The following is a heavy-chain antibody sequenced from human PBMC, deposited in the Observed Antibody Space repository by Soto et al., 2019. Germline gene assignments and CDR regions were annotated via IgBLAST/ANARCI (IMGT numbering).Heavy chain of an antibody. CDR2: ISYDGNNK. Sequence: GGSLRLSCAASGFTYSTYTMHCVRQAPGKGLEWVAVISYDGNNKFYADSVKGRFTISRDSTKQTLYLQMNSLRPDDTAMYYCARDGVSSNEYTWNYGTYFDYWDQGALVTVSS. CDR3: ARDGVSSNEYTWNYGTYFDY. CDR1: GFTYSTYT. J-gene: IGHJ4*02. D-gene: IGHD1-7*01. V-gene: IGHV3-30-3*01.